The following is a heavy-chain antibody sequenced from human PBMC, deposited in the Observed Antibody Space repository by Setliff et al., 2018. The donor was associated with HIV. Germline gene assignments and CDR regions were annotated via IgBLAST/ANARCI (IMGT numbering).Heavy chain of an antibody. Sequence: PSETLSLTCTVSGGSISSGGYYWSWIRQHPGKGLEWIGHIYTSGSTNYNPSLKSRVTMSVGTSKNQFSLKLSSVTAADTAVYYCARCYYNFWSGYPLDYMDVWGKGTTVTVSS. CDR3: ARCYYNFWSGYPLDYMDV. D-gene: IGHD3-3*01. J-gene: IGHJ6*03. CDR1: GGSISSGGYY. V-gene: IGHV4-61*09. CDR2: IYTSGST.